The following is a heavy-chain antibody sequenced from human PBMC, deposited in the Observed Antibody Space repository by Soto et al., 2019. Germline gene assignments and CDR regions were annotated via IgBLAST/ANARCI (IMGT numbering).Heavy chain of an antibody. CDR2: IFWDGSNT. CDR3: TKDMAYVGTSGPFDY. J-gene: IGHJ4*02. Sequence: EVQLVESGGVVVQPGGSLRLSCAASGFTFDDYTMHWVRQAPGKGLEWVSLIFWDGSNTHYADSVKGRFTISRDNRKNSLYLQMDRLRTEDTALYYFTKDMAYVGTSGPFDYWGQGTRVTVSS. V-gene: IGHV3-43*01. D-gene: IGHD3-16*01. CDR1: GFTFDDYT.